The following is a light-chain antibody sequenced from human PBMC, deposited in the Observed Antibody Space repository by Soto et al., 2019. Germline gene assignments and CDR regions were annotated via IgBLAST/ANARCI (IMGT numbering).Light chain of an antibody. CDR3: QQSYSNPRT. Sequence: DIQMTQSPSSLSASIGDRVTITCRASENIARYLNWYQQRPGKAPNLLICAASSLQSGVPSRFSVSGSGTDFTLTINSLQPEDFASYYCQQSYSNPRTFGQGTKVEIK. CDR2: AAS. CDR1: ENIARY. V-gene: IGKV1-39*01. J-gene: IGKJ1*01.